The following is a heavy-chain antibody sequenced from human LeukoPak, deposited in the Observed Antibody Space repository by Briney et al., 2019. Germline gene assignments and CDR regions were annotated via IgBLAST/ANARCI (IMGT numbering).Heavy chain of an antibody. CDR1: GFTFDDYG. Sequence: GGSLRLSCAASGFTFDDYGMSWVRQATGKGLEWVSGINWNGGSTGYADSVKGRFTISRDNAKNSLYLQMNSLRAEDTASYYCSIDGGSYSDYWGQGTLVTVSS. CDR3: SIDGGSYSDY. J-gene: IGHJ4*02. V-gene: IGHV3-20*04. D-gene: IGHD1-26*01. CDR2: INWNGGST.